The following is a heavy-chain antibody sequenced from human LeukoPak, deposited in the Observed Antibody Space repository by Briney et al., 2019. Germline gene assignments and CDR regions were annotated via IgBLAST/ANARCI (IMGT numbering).Heavy chain of an antibody. CDR1: GYSISSGYY. Sequence: SETLSLTCGVSGYSISSGYYWGWTRQPPGKGLEWIGSIYHSGSTYYNPSLKSRVTISVDTSKNQFSLKLNSVTAADTAVYYCAREDYDSSGYYRPYWGRGTLVTVAS. CDR3: AREDYDSSGYYRPY. V-gene: IGHV4-38-2*02. D-gene: IGHD3-22*01. CDR2: IYHSGST. J-gene: IGHJ4*02.